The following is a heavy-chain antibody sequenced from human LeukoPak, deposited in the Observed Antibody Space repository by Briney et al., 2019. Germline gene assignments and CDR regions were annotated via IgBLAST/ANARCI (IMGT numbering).Heavy chain of an antibody. CDR1: GGSFSGYY. J-gene: IGHJ6*03. D-gene: IGHD1-1*01. V-gene: IGHV4-34*01. CDR2: INHSGST. Sequence: SETLSLTCAVYGGSFSGYYWSWIRQPPGKGLEWIGEINHSGSTNYNPSLKSRVTISVDTSKNQFSLKLSSVTAADTAVYYCARTGATQGPVQLERRLTYNYYYYYMDVWGKGTTVTVSS. CDR3: ARTGATQGPVQLERRLTYNYYYYYMDV.